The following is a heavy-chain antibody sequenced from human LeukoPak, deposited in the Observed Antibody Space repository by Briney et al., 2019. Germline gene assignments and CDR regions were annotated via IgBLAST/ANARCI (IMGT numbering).Heavy chain of an antibody. CDR1: GYTFTSYG. V-gene: IGHV1-18*01. CDR3: ARVLISCSSTHGAFDI. D-gene: IGHD6-13*01. Sequence: ASVKVSCKASGYTFTSYGISWVRQAPGQGLEWMGWISAYNGNTNYAQKLQGRVTMTTDTSTSTAYMELRSLRSDDTAVYYCARVLISCSSTHGAFDIWGQGTMVTVSS. CDR2: ISAYNGNT. J-gene: IGHJ3*02.